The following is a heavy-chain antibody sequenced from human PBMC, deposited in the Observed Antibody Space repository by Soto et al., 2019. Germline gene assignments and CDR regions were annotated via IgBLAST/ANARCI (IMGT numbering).Heavy chain of an antibody. CDR3: ARVGGFGATTIDY. CDR2: IYYSGST. V-gene: IGHV4-30-4*01. CDR1: GGSISSSDYY. J-gene: IGHJ4*02. Sequence: QVQLQESGPGLVKPSQTLSLTCTVSGGSISSSDYYWSWIRQPPGKGLEWIGYIYYSGSTYYNPSLKSRVTISVDTSENQFSLKLSSVTAADTAVYSCARVGGFGATTIDYWGQGTLVTVSS. D-gene: IGHD3-10*01.